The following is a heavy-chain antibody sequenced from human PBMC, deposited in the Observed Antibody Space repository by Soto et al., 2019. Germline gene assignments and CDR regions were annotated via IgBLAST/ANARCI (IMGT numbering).Heavy chain of an antibody. CDR3: ERTSSIAARRSAIDP. CDR1: GFTFSDYY. D-gene: IGHD6-6*01. CDR2: ISSSGSTI. V-gene: IGHV3-11*01. Sequence: TVGSLRLSCAVSGFTFSDYYMSWIRQAPGKGLEWVSYISSSGSTIYYADSVKGRFTISRDNAKNSLYLQMNSLRAEDTAVYYCERTSSIAARRSAIDPWGQGTLVTVSS. J-gene: IGHJ5*02.